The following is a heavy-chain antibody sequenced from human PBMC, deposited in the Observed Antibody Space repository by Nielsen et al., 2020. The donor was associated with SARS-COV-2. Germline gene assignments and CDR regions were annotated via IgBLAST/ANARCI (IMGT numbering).Heavy chain of an antibody. CDR2: IYSGGIT. CDR1: GFTFSSYG. J-gene: IGHJ6*02. CDR3: ARDLPHYGMDV. D-gene: IGHD3-3*01. Sequence: GGSLRLSCAASGFTFSSYGMHWVRQAPGKGLEWVSVIYSGGITFYADSVKGRFTISRDNSKNTLYLQMNSLRAEDTAVYYCARDLPHYGMDVWGQGTTVTVSS. V-gene: IGHV3-NL1*01.